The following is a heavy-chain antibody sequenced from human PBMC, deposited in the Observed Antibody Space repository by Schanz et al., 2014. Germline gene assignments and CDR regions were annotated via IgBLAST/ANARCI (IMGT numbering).Heavy chain of an antibody. J-gene: IGHJ4*02. V-gene: IGHV3-33*01. CDR2: IWNNGVTK. CDR3: ERPRCDNGEGDY. Sequence: QAQLMESGGGVVQTGTSLILSCSASGFSLNTYGIHWFRQPAGKGLEWVAVIWNNGVTKYYADSVRGRFTISRDRFQNSQYPRKSNLRAEDTAVYAGERPRCDNGEGDYWGQGTLVTVSS. CDR1: GFSLNTYG. D-gene: IGHD4-17*01.